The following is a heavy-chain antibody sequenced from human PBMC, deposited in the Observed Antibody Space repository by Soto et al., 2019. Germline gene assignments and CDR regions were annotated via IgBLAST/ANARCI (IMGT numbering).Heavy chain of an antibody. CDR3: ARGMDNNKVGW. D-gene: IGHD1-1*01. V-gene: IGHV4-61*08. Sequence: QVQLQESGPGLVKPSETLSLTCTVSGDSVSRADSYWSWIRQPPGKGLEWIGYIFYSGSTEYNPPLRGRVLISVDTSKNQVSLKLTTVTAADTAVYFCARGMDNNKVGWWGQGTLVTVSA. J-gene: IGHJ4*02. CDR2: IFYSGST. CDR1: GDSVSRADSY.